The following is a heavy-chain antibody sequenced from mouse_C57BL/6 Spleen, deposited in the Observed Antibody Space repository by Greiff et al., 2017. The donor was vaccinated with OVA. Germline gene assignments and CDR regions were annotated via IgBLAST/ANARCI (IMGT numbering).Heavy chain of an antibody. Sequence: EVHLVESGGGLVKPGGSLKLSCAASGFTFSSYTMSWVRQTPEKRLEWVATISGGGGNTYYPDSVKGRFTISRDNAKNTLYLQMSSLRSEDTALYYCARRELGYFDYWGQGTTLTVSS. CDR3: ARRELGYFDY. D-gene: IGHD4-1*01. CDR2: ISGGGGNT. J-gene: IGHJ2*01. CDR1: GFTFSSYT. V-gene: IGHV5-9*01.